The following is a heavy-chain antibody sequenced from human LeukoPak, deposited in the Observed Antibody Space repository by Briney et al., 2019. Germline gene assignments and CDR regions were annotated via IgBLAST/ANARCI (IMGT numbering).Heavy chain of an antibody. Sequence: ASVKVSCKASGYTFTSYGISWVRQAPGQGLEWKGWISAYNGNTNYAQKLQGRVTMTTDTSTSTAYMELRSLRSDDTAVYYCARVVRDIVATNYYYYGMDVWGQGTTVTVSS. V-gene: IGHV1-18*01. CDR1: GYTFTSYG. CDR2: ISAYNGNT. J-gene: IGHJ6*02. CDR3: ARVVRDIVATNYYYYGMDV. D-gene: IGHD5-12*01.